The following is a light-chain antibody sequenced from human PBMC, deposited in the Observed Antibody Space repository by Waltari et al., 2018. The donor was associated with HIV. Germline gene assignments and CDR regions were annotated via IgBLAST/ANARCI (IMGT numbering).Light chain of an antibody. CDR1: SSDLRIYNS. J-gene: IGLJ3*02. CDR3: ASYISSSSPE. CDR2: EVR. Sequence: QSALTQPASVSGSPGQSITISCTGTSSDLRIYNSVSWSQHHPGKAPKVIIYEVRKPPSGVSIRFSGSISANTAALTISGLQAEDEAVYFCASYISSSSPEFGGGTKVTVL. V-gene: IGLV2-14*01.